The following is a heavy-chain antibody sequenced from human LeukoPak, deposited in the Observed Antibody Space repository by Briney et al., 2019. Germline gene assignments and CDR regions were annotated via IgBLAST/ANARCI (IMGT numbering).Heavy chain of an antibody. CDR3: ARSGSSGPPPL. J-gene: IGHJ3*01. CDR1: GGSISSSSYY. CDR2: IYYSGST. V-gene: IGHV4-39*07. D-gene: IGHD6-19*01. Sequence: PSETLSLTCTVSGGSISSSSYYWGWIRQPPGKGLEWIGSIYYSGSTNYNPSLKSRVTVSVDTSKNQFSLRLTSVTAADTAVYYCARSGSSGPPPLWGQGTMVTVSS.